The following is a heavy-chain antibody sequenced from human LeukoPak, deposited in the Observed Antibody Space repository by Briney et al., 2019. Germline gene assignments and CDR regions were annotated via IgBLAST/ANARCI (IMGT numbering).Heavy chain of an antibody. CDR2: INHSGST. V-gene: IGHV4-34*01. D-gene: IGHD2/OR15-2a*01. CDR3: ARDWFHAIDY. J-gene: IGHJ4*02. CDR1: GGSVSDYY. Sequence: SETLSLTCTISGGSVSDYYWSWIRQPPGKGLEWIGEINHSGSTNYIPSLKSRVTISVGTSKNQFSLRLTSVTAADTAVYYCARDWFHAIDYWGQGTLVTVS.